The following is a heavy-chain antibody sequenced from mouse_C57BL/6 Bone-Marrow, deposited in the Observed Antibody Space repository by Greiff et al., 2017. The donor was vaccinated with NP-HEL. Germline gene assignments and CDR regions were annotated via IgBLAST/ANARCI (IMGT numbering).Heavy chain of an antibody. CDR1: GYTFTDYE. CDR2: IDPETGGT. V-gene: IGHV1-15*01. D-gene: IGHD1-1*01. CDR3: TRDYYGAY. J-gene: IGHJ3*01. Sequence: VKLQESGAELVRPGASVTLSCKASGYTFTDYEMHWVKQTPVHGLEWIGAIDPETGGTAYNQKFKGKAILTADKSSSTAYMELRSLTSEDSAVYYCTRDYYGAYWGQGTLVTVSA.